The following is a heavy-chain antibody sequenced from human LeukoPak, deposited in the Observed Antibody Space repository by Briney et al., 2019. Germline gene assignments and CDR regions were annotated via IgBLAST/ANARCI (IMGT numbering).Heavy chain of an antibody. Sequence: GSLRLSCAASGFTFSSYAMSWVRQAPGKGLVWVSRISTDGSSTNSADSVKGRFTISRDNAKNTLYLQMNSLRAEDTAVYYCVREYSSSSGRAFDIWGQGTMVTVS. V-gene: IGHV3-74*01. J-gene: IGHJ3*02. CDR2: ISTDGSST. D-gene: IGHD6-6*01. CDR3: VREYSSSSGRAFDI. CDR1: GFTFSSYA.